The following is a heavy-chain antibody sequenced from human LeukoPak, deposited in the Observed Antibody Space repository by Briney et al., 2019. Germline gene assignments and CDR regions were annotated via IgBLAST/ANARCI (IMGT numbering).Heavy chain of an antibody. V-gene: IGHV1-2*02. CDR1: VYTLTGYY. CDR3: RSEMAGNLKAFDI. D-gene: IGHD5-24*01. J-gene: IGHJ3*02. CDR2: INFKNGGA. Sequence: ASVKVSFKASVYTLTGYYMHWVRQARGRGREYMGWINFKNGGAGCARKFQGGVTFTRDTSISTVYMEGSGLTSDDTTVYHCRSEMAGNLKAFDIWGQGTMVSVSP.